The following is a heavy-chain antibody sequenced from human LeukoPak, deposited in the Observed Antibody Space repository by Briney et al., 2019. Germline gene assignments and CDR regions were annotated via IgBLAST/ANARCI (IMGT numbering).Heavy chain of an antibody. Sequence: SETPSLTCAVYGGSFSGYYWSWIRQPPGKGLEWIGEINHSGSTNYNPSLKSRVTISVDTSKNQFSLKLSSVTAADTAVYYCARGALVTTHHDAFDIWGQGTMVTVSS. J-gene: IGHJ3*02. D-gene: IGHD4-17*01. CDR3: ARGALVTTHHDAFDI. V-gene: IGHV4-34*01. CDR1: GGSFSGYY. CDR2: INHSGST.